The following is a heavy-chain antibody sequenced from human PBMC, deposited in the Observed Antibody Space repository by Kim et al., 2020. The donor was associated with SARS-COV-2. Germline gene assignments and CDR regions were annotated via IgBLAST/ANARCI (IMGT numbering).Heavy chain of an antibody. CDR2: IKSKTDGGTT. Sequence: GGSLRLSCAASGFTFSNAWMSWVRQAPGKGLEWVGRIKSKTDGGTTDYAAPVKGRFTISRDDSKNTLYLQMNSLKTEDTAVYYCTTVWGSGWTPYYYGMDVWGQGTTVTVSS. CDR3: TTVWGSGWTPYYYGMDV. CDR1: GFTFSNAW. D-gene: IGHD6-19*01. V-gene: IGHV3-15*01. J-gene: IGHJ6*02.